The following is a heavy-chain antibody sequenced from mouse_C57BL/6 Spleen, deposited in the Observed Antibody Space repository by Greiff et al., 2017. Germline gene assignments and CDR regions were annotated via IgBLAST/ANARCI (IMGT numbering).Heavy chain of an antibody. J-gene: IGHJ1*03. CDR3: ARGDYYGGPDCYFDV. V-gene: IGHV1-55*01. D-gene: IGHD1-1*02. CDR2: IYPGSGST. CDR1: GYTFTSYW. Sequence: VQLQQPGAELVKPGASVKMSCKASGYTFTSYWITWVKQRPGQGLEWIGDIYPGSGSTNYNEKFKSKATLTVDTSSSTAYMQLSSLTSEDSAVYYCARGDYYGGPDCYFDVWGTGTTVTVSS.